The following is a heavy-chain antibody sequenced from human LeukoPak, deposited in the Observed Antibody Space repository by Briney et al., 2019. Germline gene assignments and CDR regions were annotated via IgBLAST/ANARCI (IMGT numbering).Heavy chain of an antibody. CDR1: GITLSNYG. CDR3: AKRGVVIRVILVGFHKEAYYFDS. V-gene: IGHV3-23*01. J-gene: IGHJ4*02. Sequence: GGTLRLSCAVSGITLSNYGMSWVRQAPGKGLEWVAGISDSGGRTNYAASVKGRITISIDNPKNTLYLQMNSLRVEDTAVYFCAKRGVVIRVILVGFHKEAYYFDSWGQGALVTVSS. D-gene: IGHD3-22*01. CDR2: ISDSGGRT.